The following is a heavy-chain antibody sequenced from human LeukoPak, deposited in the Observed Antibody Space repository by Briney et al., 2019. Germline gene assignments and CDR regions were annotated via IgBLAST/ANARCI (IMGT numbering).Heavy chain of an antibody. D-gene: IGHD4-17*01. CDR1: GYTFTSYG. CDR2: ISAYNVNT. CDR3: ARDGRGYGDYYYYYMDV. J-gene: IGHJ6*03. Sequence: ASVKVSCKASGYTFTSYGISWVRQAPGQGLEWMGWISAYNVNTNYAQKFQGRVTITRNTSISTAYMELSSLRSEDTAVYYCARDGRGYGDYYYYYMDVWGKGTTVTVSS. V-gene: IGHV1-18*01.